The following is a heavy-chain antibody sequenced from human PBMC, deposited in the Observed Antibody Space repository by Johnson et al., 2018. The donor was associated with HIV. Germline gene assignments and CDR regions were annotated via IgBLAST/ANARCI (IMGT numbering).Heavy chain of an antibody. J-gene: IGHJ3*02. CDR1: GFTFSSYG. Sequence: VQLMESGGGVVQPGGSLRLSCAASGFTFSSYGMHWVRQAPGKGLECVSVISGSGGNTYYADSVKGRFTISRDNSKNTLLLQMNSLRAEDTAVYYCAKCIWGSSLIDAFDIWGQGTMVIVSS. D-gene: IGHD6-13*01. CDR3: AKCIWGSSLIDAFDI. CDR2: ISGSGGNT. V-gene: IGHV3-23*01.